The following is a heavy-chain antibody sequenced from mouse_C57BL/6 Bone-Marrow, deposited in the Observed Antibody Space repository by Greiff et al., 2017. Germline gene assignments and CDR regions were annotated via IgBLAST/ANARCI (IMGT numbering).Heavy chain of an antibody. D-gene: IGHD2-3*01. Sequence: QVQLQQPGAELVKPGASVKMSCKASGYTFTSYWITWVKQRPGQGLEWIGDIYPGSGSTNYNEKFKSKATLTVDTSSSTAYMQLSSLTSEDSAFYYCARGYDGYCPFAYWGQGTLVTVSA. CDR3: ARGYDGYCPFAY. CDR2: IYPGSGST. J-gene: IGHJ3*01. V-gene: IGHV1-55*01. CDR1: GYTFTSYW.